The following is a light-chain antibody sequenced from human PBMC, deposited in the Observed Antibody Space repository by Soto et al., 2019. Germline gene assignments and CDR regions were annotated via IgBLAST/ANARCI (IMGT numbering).Light chain of an antibody. CDR1: QSVSSN. J-gene: IGKJ1*01. V-gene: IGKV3-20*01. CDR3: QQYGGSPRT. CDR2: GAS. Sequence: TQSPATLSVSPGERATLSCRASQSVSSNLAWYQQKRGQAPRLLIHGASNRATGIPDRFSGSGSGTDFTLTITRLEPEDFAVYYCQQYGGSPRTFGQGTKVDIK.